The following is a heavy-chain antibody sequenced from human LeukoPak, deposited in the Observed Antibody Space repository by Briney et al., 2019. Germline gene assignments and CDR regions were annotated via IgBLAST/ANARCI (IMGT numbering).Heavy chain of an antibody. D-gene: IGHD2-15*01. V-gene: IGHV3-30-3*01. CDR3: GSFPTKSGHAARWFDP. Sequence: GRSLRLSCVDSGFTFSAYAMHWVRQAPGKGLEWVAVMSNDGTNAYYADSVKGRFTISRDNSKNTLYLQMSSLGAEDTAVYYWGSFPTKSGHAARWFDPWGEGPLVTVST. J-gene: IGHJ5*02. CDR1: GFTFSAYA. CDR2: MSNDGTNA.